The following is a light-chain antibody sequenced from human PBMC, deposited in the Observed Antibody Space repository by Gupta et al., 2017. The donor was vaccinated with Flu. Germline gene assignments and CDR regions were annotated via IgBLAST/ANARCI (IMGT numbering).Light chain of an antibody. CDR3: QQDYNLPRGT. J-gene: IGKJ1*01. Sequence: PGERVSLPCRASQSVSSSYLTWCQQKPGQAPRLLIYGASTRATGIPARFSGSGSGTDFTRTISSLQPEDFAVYYCQQDYNLPRGTFGQGTKVEIK. V-gene: IGKV3D-7*01. CDR1: QSVSSSY. CDR2: GAS.